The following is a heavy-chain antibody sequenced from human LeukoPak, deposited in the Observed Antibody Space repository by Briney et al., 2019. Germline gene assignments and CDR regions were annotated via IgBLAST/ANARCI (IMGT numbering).Heavy chain of an antibody. Sequence: PGGSLRLSCAASGFTFSSYSMNWVRQAPGKGLEWVSSISSSSSYIYYADSVKGRFTISRDNAKNSLYLQMNSLRAEDTAVYYCAKDGSRAYYYDSSGCDFDYWGQGTLVTVSS. CDR2: ISSSSSYI. CDR1: GFTFSSYS. J-gene: IGHJ4*02. CDR3: AKDGSRAYYYDSSGCDFDY. V-gene: IGHV3-21*04. D-gene: IGHD3-22*01.